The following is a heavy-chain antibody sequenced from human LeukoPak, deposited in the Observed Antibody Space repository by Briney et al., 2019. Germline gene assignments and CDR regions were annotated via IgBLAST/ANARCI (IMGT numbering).Heavy chain of an antibody. V-gene: IGHV1-2*02. J-gene: IGHJ6*03. Sequence: ASVKVSCKASVYTFTGYYMHWVRQAPGQGLEWMGWINPNSGGTNYAQKFQGRVTMTRDTSISTAYMELSRLRSDDTAVYYCARRVTGSYYYYYMDVWGKGTTVTISS. CDR2: INPNSGGT. CDR3: ARRVTGSYYYYYMDV. CDR1: VYTFTGYY. D-gene: IGHD2-21*02.